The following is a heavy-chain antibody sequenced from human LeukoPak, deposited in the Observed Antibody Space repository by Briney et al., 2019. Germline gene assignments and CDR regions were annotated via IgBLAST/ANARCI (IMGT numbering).Heavy chain of an antibody. J-gene: IGHJ4*02. CDR1: GFTFSNYA. D-gene: IGHD6-6*01. CDR2: TSYDESNK. CDR3: ARVVVSSSSDYFDY. V-gene: IGHV3-30*04. Sequence: GKSLRLSCAASGFTFSNYAMHWVRQAPGKGLEWVAVTSYDESNKYYADSVKGRFTISRDNSKKTLYLQMNSLRGEDTAVYYCARVVVSSSSDYFDYWGQGTLVIVSS.